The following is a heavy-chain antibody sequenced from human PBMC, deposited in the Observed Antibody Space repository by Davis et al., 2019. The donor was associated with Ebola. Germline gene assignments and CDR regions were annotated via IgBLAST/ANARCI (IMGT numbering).Heavy chain of an antibody. Sequence: PGGSLRLSCAASGFTFSIYSMNWVRQAPGKGLEWVSYISSSSTTIYYADSVKGRFTISRDNAKNSLYLQMNGLRDEDTAVYYCASSPDYGDYIHCDYWGQGTLVTVSS. CDR2: ISSSSTTI. V-gene: IGHV3-48*02. D-gene: IGHD4-17*01. J-gene: IGHJ4*02. CDR3: ASSPDYGDYIHCDY. CDR1: GFTFSIYS.